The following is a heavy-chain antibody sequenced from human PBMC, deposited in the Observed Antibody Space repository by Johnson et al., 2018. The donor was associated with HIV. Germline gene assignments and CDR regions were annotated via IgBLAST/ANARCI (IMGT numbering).Heavy chain of an antibody. CDR3: ARDRSLWFRELWPRDAFDM. J-gene: IGHJ3*02. V-gene: IGHV3-7*01. CDR2: IKQDGSEK. CDR1: GFTFSSYW. Sequence: VQLVESGGGLVQPGGSLRLSCAASGFTFSSYWMSWVRQAPGKGLEWVANIKQDGSEKYYADSVKGRFTISRDNSKNTLYLQMNSLRVADTAVYYCARDRSLWFRELWPRDAFDMWGQGTKITVSS. D-gene: IGHD3-10*01.